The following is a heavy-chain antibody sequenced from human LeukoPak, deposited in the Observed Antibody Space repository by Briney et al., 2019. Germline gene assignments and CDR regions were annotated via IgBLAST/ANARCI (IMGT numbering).Heavy chain of an antibody. J-gene: IGHJ4*02. CDR3: ANFRGYCGC. CDR2: ISSNGGTT. V-gene: IGHV3-64D*09. Sequence: GGSLRLSCSASRFIFNSYAMHWVRQAPGKGLEYVSAISSNGGTTYYADSVKGRFTISRDNSKNTVYLQMSSLRPEDTTVYYCANFRGYCGCWGQGTLVTVSS. CDR1: RFIFNSYA.